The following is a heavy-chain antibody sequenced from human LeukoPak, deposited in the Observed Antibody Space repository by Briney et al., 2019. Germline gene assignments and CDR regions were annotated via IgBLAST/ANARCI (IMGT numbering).Heavy chain of an antibody. CDR1: GFTFSSYA. V-gene: IGHV3-64*01. CDR3: ARSPGILGTNYFDY. D-gene: IGHD1-26*01. CDR2: ISSNGGST. Sequence: GGSLRLSCAASGFTFSSYAMHWVRQAPGKGLEYVSAISSNGGSTYYANSVKGRFTISRDNSKNTLYLQMGSLRAEDTSVYYCARSPGILGTNYFDYWGQGTLVTVSS. J-gene: IGHJ4*02.